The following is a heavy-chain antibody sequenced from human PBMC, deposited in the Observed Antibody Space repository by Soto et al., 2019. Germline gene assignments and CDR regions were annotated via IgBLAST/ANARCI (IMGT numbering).Heavy chain of an antibody. Sequence: SVKVSCKAFGYTFNAFYMHWVRQAPGQGLEWMGVINPSGDGTSYAQKFQGRVTMTRDTSTSTVYMELSSLRSEDTAVYYYARVALGYDYADVWGQGTTVTVSS. J-gene: IGHJ6*02. CDR3: ARVALGYDYADV. CDR1: GYTFNAFY. V-gene: IGHV1-46*02. D-gene: IGHD4-17*01. CDR2: INPSGDGT.